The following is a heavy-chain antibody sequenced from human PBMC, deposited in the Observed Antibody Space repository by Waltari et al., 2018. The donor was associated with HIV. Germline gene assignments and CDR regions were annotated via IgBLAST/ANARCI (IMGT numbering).Heavy chain of an antibody. CDR1: GGSISSDSAY. CDR3: YGDYGY. J-gene: IGHJ4*02. D-gene: IGHD4-17*01. Sequence: QVQLQESAAELVKPSQTLSLTCTVSGGSISSDSAYWNGIRQPAGKGLEWIGRINPSGSTNYNPSLKSRLTISLDTSRNQFSLRLSSVTAADTAVYYCYGDYGYWGQGILVTVSS. V-gene: IGHV4-61*02. CDR2: INPSGST.